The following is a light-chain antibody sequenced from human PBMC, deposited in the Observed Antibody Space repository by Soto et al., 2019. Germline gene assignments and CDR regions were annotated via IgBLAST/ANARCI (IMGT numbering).Light chain of an antibody. Sequence: EIVMTQSPATLSVSPGERVTLSCRASQSVSRNLAWYQQKPGQAPRLLMYGASTRATGIPARFSGSGSGTEFTLTISSLQSEDFATYYCQQANSFPPTFGPGTKVDIK. V-gene: IGKV3-15*01. CDR3: QQANSFPPT. CDR1: QSVSRN. CDR2: GAS. J-gene: IGKJ3*01.